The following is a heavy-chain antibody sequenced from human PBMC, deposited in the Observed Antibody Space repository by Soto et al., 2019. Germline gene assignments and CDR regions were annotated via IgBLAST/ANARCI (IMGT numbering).Heavy chain of an antibody. D-gene: IGHD1-1*01. CDR3: ASNLQARLWPVLLENVFEI. J-gene: IGHJ3*02. V-gene: IGHV3-7*01. CDR2: IKYDGSER. CDR1: GFAFSNYW. Sequence: PGGSLRLSCVASGFAFSNYWMSWVRQAPGKGPEWVANIKYDGSERYYVDSVKGRFTISRDNAENSLYLQMNSLRAEDTAVYYCASNLQARLWPVLLENVFEIWGQGTMVTVSS.